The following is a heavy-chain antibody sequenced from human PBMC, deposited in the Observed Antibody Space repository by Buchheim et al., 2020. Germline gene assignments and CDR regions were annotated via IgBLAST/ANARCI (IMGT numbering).Heavy chain of an antibody. CDR2: ITGSGGST. J-gene: IGHJ4*02. CDR3: AKGGYCNSASCPPDY. CDR1: GFTFSTYA. V-gene: IGHV3-23*01. D-gene: IGHD2-2*01. Sequence: EVQLLESGGDLVQPGGSLRLSCAASGFTFSTYAMSWVRQAPGNGLEWVSAITGSGGSTYYADSVKGRFTLSRDNSKNTLYLQMNSLRAEDTAIYYCAKGGYCNSASCPPDYWGQGTL.